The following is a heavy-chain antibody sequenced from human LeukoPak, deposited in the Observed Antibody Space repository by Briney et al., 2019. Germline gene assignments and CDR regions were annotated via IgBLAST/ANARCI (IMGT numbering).Heavy chain of an antibody. V-gene: IGHV3-74*01. CDR2: INTDGTIT. J-gene: IGHJ4*02. CDR3: ARDFSGYDDY. Sequence: PGGSLRLSCAASGFTISDYYMDWVRQAPGKGLVWVSRINTDGTITTYADSVKGRFTISRDNAKNILYLQMNSLRVEDTAVYYCARDFSGYDDYWGQGTLVTVSS. D-gene: IGHD3-22*01. CDR1: GFTISDYY.